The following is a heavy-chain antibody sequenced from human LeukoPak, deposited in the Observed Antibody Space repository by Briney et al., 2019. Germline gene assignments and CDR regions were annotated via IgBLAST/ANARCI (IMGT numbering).Heavy chain of an antibody. Sequence: SETLSLTCAVYGGSFSGYYWSWIRQPPGKGLEWIGEINHSGSTNYNPSLKSRVTISVDTSKNQFSLKLSSVTAADTAVYYCARTGDYGGVFDYWGQGTLVTVSS. CDR2: INHSGST. CDR1: GGSFSGYY. D-gene: IGHD4-17*01. CDR3: ARTGDYGGVFDY. J-gene: IGHJ4*02. V-gene: IGHV4-34*01.